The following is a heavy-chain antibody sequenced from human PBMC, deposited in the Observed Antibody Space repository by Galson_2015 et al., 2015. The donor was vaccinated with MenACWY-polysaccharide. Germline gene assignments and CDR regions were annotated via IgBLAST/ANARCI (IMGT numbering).Heavy chain of an antibody. D-gene: IGHD3-10*02. CDR2: INASTGNM. CDR1: GDTFSSYA. J-gene: IGHJ4*02. Sequence: SVKVSCKASGDTFSSYAMIWVRQAPGQGLEWLGWINASTGNMKYSQKFQGRVTITRDTSATTAYMELSSLRSEDTAVYYCARDVWGVVGDAQRCFDSWGQGTLVTVSS. CDR3: ARDVWGVVGDAQRCFDS. V-gene: IGHV1-3*01.